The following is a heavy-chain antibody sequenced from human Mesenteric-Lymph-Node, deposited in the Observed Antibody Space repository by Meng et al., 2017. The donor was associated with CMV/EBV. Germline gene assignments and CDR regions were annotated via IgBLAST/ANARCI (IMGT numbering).Heavy chain of an antibody. J-gene: IGHJ4*02. Sequence: GESLKISCAASGFTFSSYAMSWVRQAPGKELEWVSTTSGSGGSTYYADSVKGRFTVSRDNSKNTLYLQMNSLRHEDTAVYYCARVNDLDYWGQGTLVTVSS. CDR2: TSGSGGST. V-gene: IGHV3-23*01. CDR3: ARVNDLDY. CDR1: GFTFSSYA.